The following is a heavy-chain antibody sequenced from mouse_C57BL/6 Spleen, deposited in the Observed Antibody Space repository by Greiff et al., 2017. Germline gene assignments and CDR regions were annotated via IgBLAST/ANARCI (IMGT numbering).Heavy chain of an antibody. J-gene: IGHJ3*01. V-gene: IGHV1-82*01. CDR3: ARPYYSNYDWFAY. CDR2: IYPGDGDT. Sequence: QVQLQQSGPELVKPGASVKISCKASGYAFSSSWMNWVKQRPGKGLEWIGRIYPGDGDTNYNGKFKGKATLTADKSSSTAYMQLSSLTSEDSAVYFCARPYYSNYDWFAYWGQGTLVTVSA. D-gene: IGHD2-5*01. CDR1: GYAFSSSW.